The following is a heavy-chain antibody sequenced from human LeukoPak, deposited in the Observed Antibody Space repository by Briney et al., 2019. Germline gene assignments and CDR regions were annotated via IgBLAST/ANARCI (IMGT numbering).Heavy chain of an antibody. CDR2: ISSSSTYI. V-gene: IGHV3-21*01. CDR1: GFTFSTYS. J-gene: IGHJ4*02. CDR3: ARWDRFHGV. D-gene: IGHD1-14*01. Sequence: GGSLRLSCAASGFTFSTYSMNWVRQAPGQGLEWVSSISSSSTYIYYADSVKGRFTISRDNSKNSLYLQMNNLRAEDTAVYYCARWDRFHGVWGQGTLSPSPQ.